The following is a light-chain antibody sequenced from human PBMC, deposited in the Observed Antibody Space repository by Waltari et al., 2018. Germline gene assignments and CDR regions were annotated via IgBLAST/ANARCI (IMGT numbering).Light chain of an antibody. CDR3: CSFAGRSTWV. CDR2: EAS. J-gene: IGLJ1*01. CDR1: SSDVGTYNL. Sequence: QSALTQPASVSGSPGQSIAVSCTGTSSDVGTYNLVSWYQHHTGKAPKLLIYEASKRPPGVSNPFSGSKSGNTASLTISGLQSEDEADYYCCSFAGRSTWVFGTGTKVTVL. V-gene: IGLV2-23*01.